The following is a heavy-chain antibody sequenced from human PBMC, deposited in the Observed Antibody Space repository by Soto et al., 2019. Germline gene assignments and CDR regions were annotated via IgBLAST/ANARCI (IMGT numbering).Heavy chain of an antibody. CDR3: ARGNDLSPPE. CDR1: GGSISSYY. CDR2: IHTSGST. V-gene: IGHV4-4*07. J-gene: IGHJ4*02. Sequence: TSETLSLTCTVSGGSISSYYWTWIRQPAGKGLEWIGRIHTSGSTNYNPSLKSRVTMSVDTSKNKFSLRLSSVTAADTAVYSCARGNDLSPPEWGQGTLVTVS.